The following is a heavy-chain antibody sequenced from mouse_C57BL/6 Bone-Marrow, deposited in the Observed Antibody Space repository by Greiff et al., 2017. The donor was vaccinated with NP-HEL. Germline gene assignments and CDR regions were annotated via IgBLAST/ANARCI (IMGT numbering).Heavy chain of an antibody. V-gene: IGHV1-66*01. Sequence: VQLQQSGPELVKPGASVKISCKASGYSFTSYYIHWVKQRPGQGLEWIGWIYPGSGNTKYNEKFKGKATLTADTSSSTAYMQLSSLTSEDSAVYYCARGELGQAWFAYWGQGTLVTVSA. D-gene: IGHD4-1*01. CDR1: GYSFTSYY. CDR3: ARGELGQAWFAY. CDR2: IYPGSGNT. J-gene: IGHJ3*01.